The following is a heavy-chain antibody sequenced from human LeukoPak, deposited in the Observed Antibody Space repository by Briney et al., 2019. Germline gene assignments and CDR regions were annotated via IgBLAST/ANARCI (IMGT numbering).Heavy chain of an antibody. V-gene: IGHV4-59*12. D-gene: IGHD3-10*01. CDR1: GGSISSYY. Sequence: PSETLSLTCTISGGSISSYYWSWIRQPPGKGLEWIGYIYSSGSTSYNPSLKSRVTISVDTSKNQFYLNLSSVTAADTAVYYCARRYYYNLGSFPFDFWGQGTLVTVSS. CDR3: ARRYYYNLGSFPFDF. CDR2: IYSSGST. J-gene: IGHJ4*02.